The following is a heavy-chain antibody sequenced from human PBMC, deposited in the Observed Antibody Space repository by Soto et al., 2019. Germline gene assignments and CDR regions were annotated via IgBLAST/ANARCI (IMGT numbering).Heavy chain of an antibody. CDR2: IRYDGSNK. CDR1: GFTFSTYG. Sequence: QVQLVESGGCVVQPGRSLRLSCVASGFTFSTYGMHWVRQTPGKGLEWVALIRYDGSNKYYADSVEGRFTISRDNSKNTLYLQMNSLRVEDTAISDCTSFPHPHISEYHGLPPVPFDHWGQGSLVTVSS. J-gene: IGHJ4*02. CDR3: TSFPHPHISEYHGLPPVPFDH. D-gene: IGHD2-21*01. V-gene: IGHV3-33*01.